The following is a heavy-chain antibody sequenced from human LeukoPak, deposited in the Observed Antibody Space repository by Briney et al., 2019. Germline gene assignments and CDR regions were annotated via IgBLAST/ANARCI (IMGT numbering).Heavy chain of an antibody. V-gene: IGHV3-11*04. CDR3: ARADTTHPYYFDY. CDR1: GFTFSNYY. J-gene: IGHJ4*02. Sequence: NPGGSLRLSCAASGFTFSNYYMNWIRQAPGKGLEWVSYTSSSGSPIYYADSVKGRFTISRDNAENSLYLQMNSLRAEDTAVYYCARADTTHPYYFDYWGQGTLVTVSS. CDR2: TSSSGSPI. D-gene: IGHD5-18*01.